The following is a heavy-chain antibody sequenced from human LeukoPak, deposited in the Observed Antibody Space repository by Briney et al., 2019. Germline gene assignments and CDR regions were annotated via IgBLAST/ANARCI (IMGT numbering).Heavy chain of an antibody. CDR3: ARDLGIRWFDP. CDR2: INPNSGGT. CDR1: GGTFSSYA. Sequence: ASVKVSCKASGGTFSSYAISWVRQAPGQGLEWMGWINPNSGGTNYAQKFQGRVTMTRDTSISTAYMELSRLRSDDTAVYYCARDLGIRWFDPWGQGTLVTVSS. D-gene: IGHD1-14*01. J-gene: IGHJ5*02. V-gene: IGHV1-2*02.